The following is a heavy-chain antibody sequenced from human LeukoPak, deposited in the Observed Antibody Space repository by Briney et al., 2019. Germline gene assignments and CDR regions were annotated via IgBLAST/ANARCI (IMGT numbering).Heavy chain of an antibody. V-gene: IGHV3-7*01. CDR3: ARDQGAAGDY. CDR2: INEDGSEK. Sequence: PGGSLRLSCAASGFTSSTYWMTWVRQAPGKGLEWVANINEDGSEKFYVDSVKGRFTIYRDNAKKSVYLQMNSLKAEDTALYYCARDQGAAGDYWGQGTLVTVSS. D-gene: IGHD6-13*01. CDR1: GFTSSTYW. J-gene: IGHJ4*02.